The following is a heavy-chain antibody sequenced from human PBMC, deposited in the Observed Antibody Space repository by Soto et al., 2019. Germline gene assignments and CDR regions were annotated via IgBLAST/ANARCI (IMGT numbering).Heavy chain of an antibody. CDR2: IYSGGYT. CDR1: GFTVSNNY. CDR3: GARPGGGGY. J-gene: IGHJ4*02. D-gene: IGHD3-10*01. V-gene: IGHV3-53*01. Sequence: EVQLVESGGGLIQPGGSLRLSCAVSGFTVSNNYMSWVRQAPGKGLEGVSVIYSGGYTAYGDSVKGRFTISRDNSKNHLSLQKNTRGAADPAWYYGGARPGGGGYWGQGTLVTVSS.